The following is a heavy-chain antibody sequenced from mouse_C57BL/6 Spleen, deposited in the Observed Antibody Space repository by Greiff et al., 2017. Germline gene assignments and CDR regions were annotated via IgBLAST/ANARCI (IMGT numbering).Heavy chain of an antibody. V-gene: IGHV1-9*01. CDR1: GYTFTGYW. D-gene: IGHD2-13*01. J-gene: IGHJ4*01. CDR3: ARRGDGDYGARDY. CDR2: LLPGSGST. Sequence: VQLQQPGAELVMPGASVKLSCKATGYTFTGYWIDWVKQRPGHGLEWIGELLPGSGSTNYNEKFKGKATFTVDTSSNTAYMHLSSLTTEDSAIYDCARRGDGDYGARDYWGQGTLVTV.